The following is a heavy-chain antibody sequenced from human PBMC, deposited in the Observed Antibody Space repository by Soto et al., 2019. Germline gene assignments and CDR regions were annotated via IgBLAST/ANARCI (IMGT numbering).Heavy chain of an antibody. Sequence: QVQLVESGGDVVQPGRSLRLSCAVSGFTVSTYGMHWVRQAPGKGLEWVAVISRDGGTKYYADSVKGRFTISRDNSRNTLLLEMNSLRGDDMAVYYCTGEVASGYWGQGTLVTVSS. CDR2: ISRDGGTK. J-gene: IGHJ4*02. V-gene: IGHV3-30*03. D-gene: IGHD7-27*01. CDR3: TGEVASGY. CDR1: GFTVSTYG.